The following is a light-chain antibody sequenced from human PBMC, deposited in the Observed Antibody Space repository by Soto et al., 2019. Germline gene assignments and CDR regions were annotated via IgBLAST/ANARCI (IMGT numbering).Light chain of an antibody. CDR2: GNN. J-gene: IGLJ1*01. V-gene: IGLV1-40*01. CDR1: RSNLGAGYD. CDR3: QSQDNSLSGSRV. Sequence: QPVLTQPPSVSGAPGQRVTISCTGSRSNLGAGYDVQWYQQLPGTAPKLLIYGNNNRPSGVPDRFSGSKSGTSASLAITGLQAEDEADYYCQSQDNSLSGSRVFGTGTKLTVL.